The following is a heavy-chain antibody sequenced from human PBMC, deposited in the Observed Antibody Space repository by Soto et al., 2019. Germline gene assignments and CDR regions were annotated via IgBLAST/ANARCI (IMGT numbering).Heavy chain of an antibody. J-gene: IGHJ4*02. CDR3: ARPILAAAGPFDY. V-gene: IGHV3-30-3*01. CDR1: GFTFSSYA. Sequence: LRLSCAASGFTFSSYAMRWVRQAPGKGLEWVAVISYDGSNKYYADSVKGRFTISRDNSKNTLYLQMNSLRAEDTAVYYCARPILAAAGPFDYWGQGTLVTVSS. CDR2: ISYDGSNK. D-gene: IGHD6-13*01.